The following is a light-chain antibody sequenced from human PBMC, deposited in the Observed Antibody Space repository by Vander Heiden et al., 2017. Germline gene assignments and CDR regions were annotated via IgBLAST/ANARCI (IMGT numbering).Light chain of an antibody. CDR1: QGLNNN. J-gene: IGKJ1*01. CDR2: CAS. CDR3: LTYNIWTRT. V-gene: IGKV3D-15*01. Sequence: DIVMTQSPAYLPLSPGQGGTPACSAGQGLNNNCLALYQRNPGQAPSLLIYCASTRATGILDRFSGSGSVTVFTITISSLQSEDFAVYYCLTYNIWTRTFGQGTKVEIK.